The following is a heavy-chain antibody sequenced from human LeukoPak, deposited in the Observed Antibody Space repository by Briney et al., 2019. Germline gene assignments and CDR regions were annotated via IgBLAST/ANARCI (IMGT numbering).Heavy chain of an antibody. V-gene: IGHV3-30*04. Sequence: PGGSLRLSCAASGFTFSSYAMHWVRQAPGKGLEWVAVISYDGSNKYYADSVKGRFTISRDNSKNTLYLQMNSLRAEDTAVYYCARGTVRYNWNYGALDYWGQGTLVTVSS. CDR2: ISYDGSNK. D-gene: IGHD1-7*01. J-gene: IGHJ4*02. CDR1: GFTFSSYA. CDR3: ARGTVRYNWNYGALDY.